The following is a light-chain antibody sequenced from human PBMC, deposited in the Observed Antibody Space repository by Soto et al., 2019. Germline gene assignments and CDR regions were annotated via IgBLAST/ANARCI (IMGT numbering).Light chain of an antibody. J-gene: IGLJ2*01. Sequence: QSALTQFTSVSGSPGQSITIPCTGTSSDIGSYNYVSWYQQHPGKAPKLLIYDVNNRPLGVSSRFSGSKSGNTASLTISGLQAEDEADYYCSSYRDSSTVVFGGGTKLTVL. CDR1: SSDIGSYNY. CDR2: DVN. CDR3: SSYRDSSTVV. V-gene: IGLV2-14*03.